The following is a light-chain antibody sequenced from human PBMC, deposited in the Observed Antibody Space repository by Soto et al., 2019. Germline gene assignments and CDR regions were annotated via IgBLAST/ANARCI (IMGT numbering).Light chain of an antibody. J-gene: IGKJ1*01. V-gene: IGKV3-20*01. CDR2: GAS. CDR3: QQYGSSQWT. Sequence: EIVLTQSPGTLSLSPGERATLSCRASQSVSSSYLAWYQQKPGQAPRLLIYGASSRATGIPDRFSGSGSRTDFTLTISRLEPEDFAVYYWQQYGSSQWTFGQGTNVEIK. CDR1: QSVSSSY.